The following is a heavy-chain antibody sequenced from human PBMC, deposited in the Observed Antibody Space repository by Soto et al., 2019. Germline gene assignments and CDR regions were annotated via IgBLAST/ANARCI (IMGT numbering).Heavy chain of an antibody. CDR1: GGTFSSYT. CDR3: ARDYRLGYYDSSGYGTLFDY. V-gene: IGHV1-69*04. CDR2: IIPILGIA. J-gene: IGHJ4*02. Sequence: ASVKVSCKASGGTFSSYTISWVRQAPGQGLEWMGRIIPILGIANYAQKFQGRVTITADKSTSTAYMELSSLRSEDTAVYYCARDYRLGYYDSSGYGTLFDYWGQGTLVTSPQ. D-gene: IGHD3-22*01.